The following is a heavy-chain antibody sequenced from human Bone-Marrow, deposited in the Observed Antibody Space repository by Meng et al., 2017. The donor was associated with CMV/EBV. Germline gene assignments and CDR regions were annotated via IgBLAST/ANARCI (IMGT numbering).Heavy chain of an antibody. CDR3: ARAGNCSSTSCDYYFYY. CDR2: INHSGST. Sequence: SETLSLTCTVSGGSVSSSSYFWGWIRQPPGKGLEWIGEINHSGSTNYNPSLKSRVSTSVDTSKNQFSLRLSSVTAADTAVYYCARAGNCSSTSCDYYFYYWGQGTLVTVSS. D-gene: IGHD2-2*01. V-gene: IGHV4-39*07. CDR1: GGSVSSSSYF. J-gene: IGHJ4*02.